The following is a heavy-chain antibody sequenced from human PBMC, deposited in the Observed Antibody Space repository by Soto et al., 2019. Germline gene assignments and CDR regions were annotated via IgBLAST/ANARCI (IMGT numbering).Heavy chain of an antibody. CDR3: PRSFNDSNNYFDY. V-gene: IGHV3-53*01. CDR2: LYTGGSA. J-gene: IGHJ4*02. D-gene: IGHD2-21*02. CDR1: GFSVSDHY. Sequence: GGSLRLSCAASGFSVSDHYMTWVRQASGKGLEWVSVLYTGGSAYYGDSVKGRFTISRDSSTNTLYLQMNSLKVGDTAFYFCPRSFNDSNNYFDYWSEGILVTVSS.